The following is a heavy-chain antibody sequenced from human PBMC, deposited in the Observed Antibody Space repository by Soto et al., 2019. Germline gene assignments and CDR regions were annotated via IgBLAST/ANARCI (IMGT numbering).Heavy chain of an antibody. CDR3: TRLPRAGDDWFDP. V-gene: IGHV3-73*01. J-gene: IGHJ5*02. CDR2: IRSKANSYAT. D-gene: IGHD3-10*01. Sequence: EVQLVESGGGLVQPGGSLKLSCAASGFTFSGSAMHWVRQASGKGLEWVGRIRSKANSYATAYAASVKGRFTISRDDSKNTAYLQMNSLKTEDTAVYYCTRLPRAGDDWFDPWGQGTLVTVSS. CDR1: GFTFSGSA.